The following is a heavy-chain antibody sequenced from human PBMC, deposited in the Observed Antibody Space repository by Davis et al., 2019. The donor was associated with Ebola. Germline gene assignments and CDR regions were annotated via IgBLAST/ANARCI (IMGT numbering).Heavy chain of an antibody. Sequence: SVKVSCKTSGNTLSNTAISWVRQAPGQGLEWMGGIIPIFGIVNYAQKFQGRVTMTTDTSTGTAYMELRSLRSDDTAVYFCARTSIVGTTTTASDIWGQGTKVTVSS. CDR2: IIPIFGIV. D-gene: IGHD1-26*01. V-gene: IGHV1-69*10. CDR3: ARTSIVGTTTTASDI. J-gene: IGHJ3*02. CDR1: GNTLSNTA.